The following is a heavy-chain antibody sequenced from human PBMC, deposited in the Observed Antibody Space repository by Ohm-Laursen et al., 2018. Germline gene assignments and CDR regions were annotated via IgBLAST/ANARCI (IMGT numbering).Heavy chain of an antibody. Sequence: LRLSCAASGFTFDDYAMHWVRHAPGKGLEWVSGIRWNSGSIGYADSVKGRFTISRDNARNSLYLQMNSLRAEDTALYYCTKAYGVRVEAAIASFDFWGQGTLVTASS. V-gene: IGHV3-9*01. CDR2: IRWNSGSI. J-gene: IGHJ4*02. CDR3: TKAYGVRVEAAIASFDF. D-gene: IGHD2-15*01. CDR1: GFTFDDYA.